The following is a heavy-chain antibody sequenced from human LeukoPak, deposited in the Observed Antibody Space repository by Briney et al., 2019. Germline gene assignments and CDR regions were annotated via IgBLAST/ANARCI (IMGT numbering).Heavy chain of an antibody. CDR3: ARDQHYGSGRFDY. CDR2: IKQDGSEK. CDR1: GFTFSSYS. J-gene: IGHJ4*02. D-gene: IGHD3-10*01. Sequence: GGSLRLSCAASGFTFSSYSMSWVRQAPGKGLEWVANIKQDGSEKYYVDSVKGRFTISRDNAKNSLYLQMNSLRAEDTAVYYCARDQHYGSGRFDYWGQGTLVTVSS. V-gene: IGHV3-7*01.